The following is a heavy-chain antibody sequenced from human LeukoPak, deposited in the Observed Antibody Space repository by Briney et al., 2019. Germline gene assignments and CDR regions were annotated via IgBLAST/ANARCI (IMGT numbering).Heavy chain of an antibody. CDR3: AREGGYYGSGNPYYYYGMDV. D-gene: IGHD3-10*01. CDR2: INPNSGGT. Sequence: ASVKVSCKAFGYTFTGYYMHWVRQAPGQGLEWMGWINPNSGGTNYAQKFQGRVTMTRDTSISTAYMELSRLRSDDTAVYYCAREGGYYGSGNPYYYYGMDVWGQGTTVTVSS. CDR1: GYTFTGYY. J-gene: IGHJ6*02. V-gene: IGHV1-2*02.